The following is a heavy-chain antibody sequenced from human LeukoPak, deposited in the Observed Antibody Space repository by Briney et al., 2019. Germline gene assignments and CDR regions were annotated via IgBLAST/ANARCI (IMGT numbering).Heavy chain of an antibody. V-gene: IGHV3-11*01. CDR3: ARMTTYYDILTGYPGRSYYFDY. CDR1: GFTFSDYY. D-gene: IGHD3-9*01. Sequence: GGSLRLSCAASGFTFSDYYMSWIRQAPGKGLEWVSYISSSGSTIYYADSVKGRFTISRDNAKNSLYLQMNSLRAEDTAVYYCARMTTYYDILTGYPGRSYYFDYWGQGTLVTVSS. J-gene: IGHJ4*02. CDR2: ISSSGSTI.